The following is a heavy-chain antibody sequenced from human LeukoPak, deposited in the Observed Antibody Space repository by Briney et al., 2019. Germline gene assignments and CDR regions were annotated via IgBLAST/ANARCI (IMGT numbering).Heavy chain of an antibody. CDR1: GFTFSSYA. V-gene: IGHV3-23*01. D-gene: IGHD6-13*01. CDR3: AKGRIAAAGIQYFQH. CDR2: ISGSSGST. J-gene: IGHJ1*01. Sequence: GGSLRLSCAASGFTFSSYAMSWVRQAPGKGLEWVSAISGSSGSTYYADSVKGRFTISRDNSKNTLYLQMNSLRAEDTAVYYCAKGRIAAAGIQYFQHWGQGTLVTVSS.